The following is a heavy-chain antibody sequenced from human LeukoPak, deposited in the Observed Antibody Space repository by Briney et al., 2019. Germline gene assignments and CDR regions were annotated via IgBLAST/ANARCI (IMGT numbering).Heavy chain of an antibody. J-gene: IGHJ4*02. Sequence: SGGSLRLSCAASGFTFSSYGMSWVRQAPGKGLEWVSAISGSGGSTYYADSVKGRFTISRDNSKNTLYLQMNSLRAEDTAVYYCAREGYYDSSGYPYYFDYWGQGTLVTVSS. CDR2: ISGSGGST. D-gene: IGHD3-22*01. CDR3: AREGYYDSSGYPYYFDY. V-gene: IGHV3-23*01. CDR1: GFTFSSYG.